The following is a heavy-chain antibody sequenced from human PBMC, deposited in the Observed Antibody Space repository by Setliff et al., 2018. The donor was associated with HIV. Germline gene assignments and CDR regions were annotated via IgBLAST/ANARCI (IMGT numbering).Heavy chain of an antibody. Sequence: GGSLRLSCAASGFTFSSYGMHWVRQGPGKGLEWVAFIRHNGRNQYYAESVKGRFTVSRDNSKNTLFLQMDSLNHEDTALYFCARSQWEVPILSWFDPWGQGTRVTVSS. CDR2: IRHNGRNQ. CDR1: GFTFSSYG. CDR3: ARSQWEVPILSWFDP. J-gene: IGHJ5*02. D-gene: IGHD1-26*01. V-gene: IGHV3-30*02.